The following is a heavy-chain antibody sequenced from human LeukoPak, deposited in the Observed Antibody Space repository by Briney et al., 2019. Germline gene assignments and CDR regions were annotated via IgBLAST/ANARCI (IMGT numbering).Heavy chain of an antibody. J-gene: IGHJ5*02. D-gene: IGHD2-2*02. CDR3: ARDRYCSSTSCYTAFDP. CDR2: INPNSGGT. Sequence: ASVKVSCKASGYTFTGYYMHWVRQAPGQGREWMGRINPNSGGTNYAQKFQGRVTMTRDTSISTAYMGLSRLRSDDTAVYYCARDRYCSSTSCYTAFDPWGQGTLVTVSS. CDR1: GYTFTGYY. V-gene: IGHV1-2*06.